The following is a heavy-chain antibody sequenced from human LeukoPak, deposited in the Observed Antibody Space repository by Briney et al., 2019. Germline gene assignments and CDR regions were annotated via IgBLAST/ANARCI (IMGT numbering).Heavy chain of an antibody. CDR2: ISGSGGRT. CDR3: AKFARIAPTAPNYWYFDL. J-gene: IGHJ2*01. D-gene: IGHD6-13*01. Sequence: PGGSLRLSCAASGFTFSSYAMSWVRQAPGKGLEWVSAISGSGGRTYYTDSVKGRFTISRDNSKNTLYLQMNSLRAEDTAVYYCAKFARIAPTAPNYWYFDLWGRGTLVTVSS. CDR1: GFTFSSYA. V-gene: IGHV3-23*01.